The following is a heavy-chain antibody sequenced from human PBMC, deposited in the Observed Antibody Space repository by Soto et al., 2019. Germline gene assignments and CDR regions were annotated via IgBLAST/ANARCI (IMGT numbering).Heavy chain of an antibody. Sequence: SVKVSCKASGDTFSGYPINWVRQAPGEGLEWMGRIIPVFGTTNDAQRFEGRVTFTADESTNTAYMELRGLLSEDTAVYYCARYGGFGELKYWGPGTLVTVSS. J-gene: IGHJ4*02. V-gene: IGHV1-69*13. CDR1: GDTFSGYP. CDR3: ARYGGFGELKY. D-gene: IGHD3-10*01. CDR2: IIPVFGTT.